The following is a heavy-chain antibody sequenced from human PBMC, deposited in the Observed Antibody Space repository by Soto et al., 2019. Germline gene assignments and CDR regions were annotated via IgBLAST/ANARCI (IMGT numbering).Heavy chain of an antibody. Sequence: SETLSLTCTVSGGSIGSSDYCWSWIRQPPGKGLEWIGYIYYSGSTYYNQSLKSQVTISVDTSKNQFSLKLSSVTAADTAVYYCARVLRGYSYGAFDYWGQGALVTVSS. D-gene: IGHD5-18*01. J-gene: IGHJ4*02. CDR3: ARVLRGYSYGAFDY. CDR1: GGSIGSSDYC. V-gene: IGHV4-30-4*01. CDR2: IYYSGST.